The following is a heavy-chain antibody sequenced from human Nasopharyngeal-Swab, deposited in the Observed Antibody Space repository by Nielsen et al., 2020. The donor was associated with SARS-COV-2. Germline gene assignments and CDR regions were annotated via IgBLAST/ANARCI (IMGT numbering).Heavy chain of an antibody. CDR2: ISGSGGST. CDR1: GFTFSSYA. V-gene: IGHV3-23*01. Sequence: GESLKISCAASGFTFSSYAMSWVRQAPGKGLEWVSAISGSGGSTHYADSVKGRFSISRDNSRNTLYLQMNSLRAEDTAVYYCARGGRTYYYDSSGYYPEPYYYYGMDVWGQGTTVTVSS. D-gene: IGHD3-22*01. J-gene: IGHJ6*02. CDR3: ARGGRTYYYDSSGYYPEPYYYYGMDV.